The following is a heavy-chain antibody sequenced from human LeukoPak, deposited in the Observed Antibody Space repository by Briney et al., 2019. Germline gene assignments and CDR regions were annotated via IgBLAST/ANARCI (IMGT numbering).Heavy chain of an antibody. CDR2: MYYSGST. CDR3: ARHGSQFVWSGRPPDY. CDR1: GGSISSYY. J-gene: IGHJ4*02. Sequence: SETLSLTCTVSGGSISSYYWSWIRQPPGKGLEWIGSMYYSGSTYYNPSLKSRVTISVDTSKNQFSLKLSSVTAADTAVYYCARHGSQFVWSGRPPDYWGQGTLVTVSS. D-gene: IGHD3-3*01. V-gene: IGHV4-59*05.